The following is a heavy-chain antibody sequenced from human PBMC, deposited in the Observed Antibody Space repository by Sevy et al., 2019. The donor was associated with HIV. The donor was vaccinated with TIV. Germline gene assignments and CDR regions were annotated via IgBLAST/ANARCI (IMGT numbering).Heavy chain of an antibody. Sequence: GGSLRLSCAASGFTFSSYAMHWVRQAPGKGLEWVAVISYDGSNKYYADSVKGRFTISRDNSKNTLYLQMNSLRAEDTAVYYSAREKIRGQQITMVRGVRIPRYGMDVWGQGTTVTVSS. J-gene: IGHJ6*02. D-gene: IGHD3-10*01. V-gene: IGHV3-30*04. CDR3: AREKIRGQQITMVRGVRIPRYGMDV. CDR1: GFTFSSYA. CDR2: ISYDGSNK.